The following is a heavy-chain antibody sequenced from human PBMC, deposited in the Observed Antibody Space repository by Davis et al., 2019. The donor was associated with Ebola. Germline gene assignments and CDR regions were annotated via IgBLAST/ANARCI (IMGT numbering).Heavy chain of an antibody. V-gene: IGHV3-9*01. CDR3: GGGGLEPVDF. CDR1: GFTFEDYA. Sequence: PGSPLKISCGASGFTFEDYAMYWVRQVPGKGLEWVSSIDWNSVNIHYADSVKGRFTISRDNAKNTLYLQMNSLRVEDTAMYYCGGGGLEPVDFWGQGTLVTVSS. CDR2: IDWNSVNI. D-gene: IGHD1-1*01. J-gene: IGHJ4*02.